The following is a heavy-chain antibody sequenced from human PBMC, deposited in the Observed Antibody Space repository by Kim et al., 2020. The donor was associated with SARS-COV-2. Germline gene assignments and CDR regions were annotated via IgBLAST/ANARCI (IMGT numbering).Heavy chain of an antibody. Sequence: GGSLRLSCAASGFTFSDHYMDWVRQAPCKVLEWVGLITYKAKNYTTTYAASVGGRITVSRDDSKNSVYLQMSSLQAEDTAVYYCGDLGAGYWGQGTLVTVSS. D-gene: IGHD3-16*01. CDR3: GDLGAGY. CDR2: ITYKAKNYTT. J-gene: IGHJ4*02. CDR1: GFTFSDHY. V-gene: IGHV3-72*01.